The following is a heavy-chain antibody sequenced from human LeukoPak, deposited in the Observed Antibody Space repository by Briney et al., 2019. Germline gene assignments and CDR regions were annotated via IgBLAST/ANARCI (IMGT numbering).Heavy chain of an antibody. V-gene: IGHV4-39*07. D-gene: IGHD3-22*01. CDR2: IYYSGST. Sequence: SETLSLTCTVSGGSISSSSYYWGWIRQPPGKGLEWIGSIYYSGSTYYNPSLKSRVTISVDTSKNQFSLKLSSVTAADTAVYYCARGHYYDSSGYLPWGQGTLVTVSS. J-gene: IGHJ4*02. CDR1: GGSISSSSYY. CDR3: ARGHYYDSSGYLP.